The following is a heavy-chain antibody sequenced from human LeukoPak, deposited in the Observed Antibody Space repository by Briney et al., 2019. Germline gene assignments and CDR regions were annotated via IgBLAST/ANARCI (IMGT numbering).Heavy chain of an antibody. D-gene: IGHD6-19*01. CDR3: ATCRCPEAAFQH. V-gene: IGHV3-30*04. CDR1: GFTFSSYA. J-gene: IGHJ1*01. Sequence: GRSLRLSCAASGFTFSSYAMHWVRQAPGKGLEWVAVISYDGSNKYYAASVKGRFTISRDNSKNTLYLQMNSLRAEDTAVSYCATCRCPEAAFQHWGQGTLVTVSS. CDR2: ISYDGSNK.